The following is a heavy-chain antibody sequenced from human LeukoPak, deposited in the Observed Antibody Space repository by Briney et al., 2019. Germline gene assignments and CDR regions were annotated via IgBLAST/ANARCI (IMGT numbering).Heavy chain of an antibody. CDR1: GFTFSTFW. CDR2: IKEDGSEK. D-gene: IGHD3-3*01. Sequence: GGSLRLSCAASGFTFSTFWMSWVRQAPGKGLEWVANIKEDGSEKYYVDSVKGPFTISRDNAKNSLYLQMNSLRAEDTAVYYCARGRGYPIWFFDYWGQASLVTVSS. V-gene: IGHV3-7*01. CDR3: ARGRGYPIWFFDY. J-gene: IGHJ4*02.